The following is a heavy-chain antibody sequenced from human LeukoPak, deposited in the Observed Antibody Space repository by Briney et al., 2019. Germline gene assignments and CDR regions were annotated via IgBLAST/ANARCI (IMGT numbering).Heavy chain of an antibody. D-gene: IGHD3-16*01. J-gene: IGHJ3*02. CDR1: GISFNRYD. Sequence: PGGSLRLSCAASGISFNRYDMSWVRLGPGKGLEWVAAISSGGGSTYYTDSVKGRFTISRDNSKNTLYLQMNSLRAEDTAVYYCAKEQSPVYEISGGAFDIWGQGTMVTVSS. CDR2: ISSGGGST. V-gene: IGHV3-23*01. CDR3: AKEQSPVYEISGGAFDI.